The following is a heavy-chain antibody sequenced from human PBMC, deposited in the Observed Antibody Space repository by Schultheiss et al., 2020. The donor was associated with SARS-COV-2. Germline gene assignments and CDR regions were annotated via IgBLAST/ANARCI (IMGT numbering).Heavy chain of an antibody. Sequence: GESLKISCAASGFTFSSYAMSWVRQAPGKGLEWVSAISGSGGSTYYADSVKGRFTLSRDNSKNTLYLQMNSLRAEDTAVYYCAKDPLVVVITGFDYWGQGTLVTVSS. D-gene: IGHD3-22*01. CDR3: AKDPLVVVITGFDY. J-gene: IGHJ4*02. CDR2: ISGSGGST. V-gene: IGHV3-23*01. CDR1: GFTFSSYA.